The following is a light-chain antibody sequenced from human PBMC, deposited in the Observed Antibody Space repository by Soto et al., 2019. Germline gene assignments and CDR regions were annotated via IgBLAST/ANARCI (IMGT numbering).Light chain of an antibody. Sequence: QSALTQSASVSGAPRQSITVSCTGTRSDVGGYNYVSWYQQHPGKATKLILYDVSNRPSAVSTRFSGSKSGNTASLASSGLQGDDEADYSCSSYTSTNSWVLGVGTQRTVL. J-gene: IGLJ3*02. CDR3: SSYTSTNSWV. V-gene: IGLV2-14*01. CDR2: DVS. CDR1: RSDVGGYNY.